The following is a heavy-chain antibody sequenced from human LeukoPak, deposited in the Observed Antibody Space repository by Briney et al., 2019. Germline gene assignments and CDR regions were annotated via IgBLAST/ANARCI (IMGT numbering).Heavy chain of an antibody. Sequence: GGSLRLSCAASGFTFSSYSMNWVRQAPGKGLEWVSYISSSSSTIYYADSVKGRFTISRYNSKNTLYLHMSSLRAEDTAVYYCAKEPRGSSSRLIYFDYWGQGTLVTVSS. CDR1: GFTFSSYS. CDR3: AKEPRGSSSRLIYFDY. CDR2: ISSSSSTI. V-gene: IGHV3-48*04. D-gene: IGHD6-13*01. J-gene: IGHJ4*02.